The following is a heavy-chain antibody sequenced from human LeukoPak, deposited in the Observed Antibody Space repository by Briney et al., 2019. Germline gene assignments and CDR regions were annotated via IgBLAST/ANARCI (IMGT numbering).Heavy chain of an antibody. D-gene: IGHD3-22*01. CDR2: ISYDGTTK. Sequence: GGSLRLSCEASGFTFRNYPVHCVRQAPGKGLEWVTVISYDGTTKYYAGSVKGRSTISRHKSRNTLYLQFNNLRTEDTAVYYCASPYYYDGSSYYHFFGHWGQGALVTVSS. CDR3: ASPYYYDGSSYYHFFGH. J-gene: IGHJ4*02. CDR1: GFTFRNYP. V-gene: IGHV3-30*04.